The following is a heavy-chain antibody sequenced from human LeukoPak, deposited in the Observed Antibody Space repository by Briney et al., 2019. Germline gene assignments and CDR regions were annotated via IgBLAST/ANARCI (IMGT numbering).Heavy chain of an antibody. D-gene: IGHD5-18*01. CDR2: ISGSGGST. CDR3: AKGLGDTAMVKEVY. CDR1: GFTFSSYA. V-gene: IGHV3-23*01. J-gene: IGHJ4*02. Sequence: GGSLRLSCAASGFTFSSYAMSWVRQAPGKGLEWVSAISGSGGSTYYADSVKGRFTISGDNSKNTLYLQMNSLRAEDTAVYYCAKGLGDTAMVKEVYWGQGTLVTVSS.